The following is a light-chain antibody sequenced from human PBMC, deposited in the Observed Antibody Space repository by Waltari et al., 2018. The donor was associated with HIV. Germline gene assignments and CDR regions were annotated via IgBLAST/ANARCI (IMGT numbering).Light chain of an antibody. Sequence: IQMTQSPSSLSASVGDRLTITCRASQGIGIYLDWYQQRPGEGPALLIYAASTLQSGVPLRFSGSGSGTHFTLTIDSLRPEDVATYYCQEYYSDPFTFGPGTKVDI. CDR3: QEYYSDPFT. V-gene: IGKV1-27*01. J-gene: IGKJ3*01. CDR2: AAS. CDR1: QGIGIY.